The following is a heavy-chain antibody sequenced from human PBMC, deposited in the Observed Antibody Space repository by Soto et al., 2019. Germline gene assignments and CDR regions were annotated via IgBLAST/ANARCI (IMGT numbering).Heavy chain of an antibody. J-gene: IGHJ5*02. Sequence: ETLSLTWTVSGGSISSYYWSWIRQPPGKALECIGYIYYSGSTNYNPSLKSRVTISVDTSKNQFPLKLNSVTAADTAVYYCARLGGNAYCGGDCYLDPWGQGTLVTVSS. D-gene: IGHD2-21*02. CDR1: GGSISSYY. CDR3: ARLGGNAYCGGDCYLDP. V-gene: IGHV4-59*01. CDR2: IYYSGST.